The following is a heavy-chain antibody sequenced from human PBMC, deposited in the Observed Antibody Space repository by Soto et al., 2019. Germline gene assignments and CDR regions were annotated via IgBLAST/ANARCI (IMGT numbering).Heavy chain of an antibody. Sequence: QVQLVQSGAEVKKPGASVKVSCKASGYNFTSYAIYWGRQAPGQRLEWMGWINAGNGNTKYSQKFQGRVTITRDTSASTAYMELSSVRSEDTAVYYCARDMGFGLSDYWGQGTLVTVSS. D-gene: IGHD3-10*01. V-gene: IGHV1-3*01. J-gene: IGHJ4*02. CDR3: ARDMGFGLSDY. CDR2: INAGNGNT. CDR1: GYNFTSYA.